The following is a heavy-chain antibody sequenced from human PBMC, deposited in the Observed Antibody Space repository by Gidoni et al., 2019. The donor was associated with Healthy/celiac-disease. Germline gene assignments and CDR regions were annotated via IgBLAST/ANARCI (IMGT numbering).Heavy chain of an antibody. J-gene: IGHJ4*02. CDR3: ARVFQQWLGLDYFDY. CDR1: GYSISSGYY. CDR2: IYHSGST. Sequence: QVQLQESGPGLVKPSETLSLTCTVSGYSISSGYYWGWIRQPPGKGLEWIGSIYHSGSTYYNPSLKSRVTISVDTSKNQFSLKLSSVTAADTAVYYCARVFQQWLGLDYFDYWGQGTLVTVSS. V-gene: IGHV4-38-2*02. D-gene: IGHD6-19*01.